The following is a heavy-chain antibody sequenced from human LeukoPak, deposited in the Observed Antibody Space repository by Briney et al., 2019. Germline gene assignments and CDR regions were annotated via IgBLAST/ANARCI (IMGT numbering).Heavy chain of an antibody. Sequence: PSETLSLTCTVSGGSISSYYWSWIRQPPGKGLEWIGYIYYSGSTNYNPSRKSRVTISVDTSKNQFSLKLSSVTAADTAVYYCARGVDQRNDYWGQGTLVTVSS. D-gene: IGHD2-15*01. J-gene: IGHJ4*02. V-gene: IGHV4-59*01. CDR1: GGSISSYY. CDR2: IYYSGST. CDR3: ARGVDQRNDY.